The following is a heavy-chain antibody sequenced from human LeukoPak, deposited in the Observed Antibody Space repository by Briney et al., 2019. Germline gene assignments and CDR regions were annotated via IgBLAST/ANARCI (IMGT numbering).Heavy chain of an antibody. CDR2: INHSGST. CDR3: ARAGAARRWGIDY. CDR1: GGSFSGYY. D-gene: IGHD6-6*01. V-gene: IGHV4-34*01. J-gene: IGHJ4*02. Sequence: KPSESLFLTCAVYGGSFSGYYWSWIRQPPGKGLEWIGEINHSGSTNYNPSLKSRVTISVDTPKNQSSLKLSSVTAADTAVYYCARAGAARRWGIDYWGQGTLVTVSS.